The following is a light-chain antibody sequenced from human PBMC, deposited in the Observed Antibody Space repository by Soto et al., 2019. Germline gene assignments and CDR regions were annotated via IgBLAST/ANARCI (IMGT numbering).Light chain of an antibody. V-gene: IGLV2-8*01. CDR3: SSYAGSPYYV. Sequence: QSALTQPPSASGSPGQSVTISCTGTSSDVGGYNYVSWYLQHPGTAPKLLIYEVTKRPSGVPDRFSGSKSGNTASLTVSGLQAEDEAYYYCSSYAGSPYYVFGTGTKVTVL. CDR1: SSDVGGYNY. CDR2: EVT. J-gene: IGLJ1*01.